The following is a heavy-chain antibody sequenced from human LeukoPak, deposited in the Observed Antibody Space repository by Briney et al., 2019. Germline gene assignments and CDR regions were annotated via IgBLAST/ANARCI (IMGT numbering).Heavy chain of an antibody. V-gene: IGHV3-48*01. D-gene: IGHD2-8*02. CDR3: ATYRQVLLPFES. CDR2: ISSSSSTI. Sequence: GGSLRLSCAASGFSFSSYSMNWVRQAPGKGLEWVSYISSSSSTIYYADSVRGRFTISRDNSKSTLSLQMNSLRAEDTAIYYCATYRQVLLPFESWGQGTLVTVSS. CDR1: GFSFSSYS. J-gene: IGHJ4*02.